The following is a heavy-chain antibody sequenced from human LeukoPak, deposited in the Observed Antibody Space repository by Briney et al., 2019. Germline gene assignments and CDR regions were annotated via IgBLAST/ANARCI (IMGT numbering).Heavy chain of an antibody. CDR3: ARSMVRGLKRGYFGY. V-gene: IGHV4-61*02. D-gene: IGHD3-10*01. Sequence: PSQTLSLTCTVSGGSISTGSYYWNWFRQPAGKGLEWIGRIYTSGSTDYNPSLTSRVTVSLDTSKNQFSLKLSSMTAADTAVYYCARSMVRGLKRGYFGYWGQGALVAVSS. CDR2: IYTSGST. J-gene: IGHJ4*02. CDR1: GGSISTGSYY.